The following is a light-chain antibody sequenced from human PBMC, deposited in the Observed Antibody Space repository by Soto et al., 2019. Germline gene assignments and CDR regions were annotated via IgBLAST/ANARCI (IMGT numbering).Light chain of an antibody. J-gene: IGLJ1*01. CDR3: SSYTSSSTLSV. CDR1: SSDVGGYTY. Sequence: QSALTQPASVSGSPRQSITISCTGASSDVGGYTYVSWYQQHPGKAPKLMIYEVNNRPSGVSNRFSGSKSGNPASLTISGLQSEDEADYSCSSYTSSSTLSVFGTGTKLTVL. V-gene: IGLV2-14*01. CDR2: EVN.